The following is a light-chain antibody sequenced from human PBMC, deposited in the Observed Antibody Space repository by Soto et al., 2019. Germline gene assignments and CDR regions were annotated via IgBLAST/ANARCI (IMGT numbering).Light chain of an antibody. J-gene: IGLJ1*01. CDR2: EVS. Sequence: QSALTQPASVSGSPGQSITISCTGSSSDVGAYTSVSWYQQHPGKAPKLMIYEVSNRPSGVTRRFSGSKSGNTASLTISGLLAEDEAHYYCSSYTSDNRDYVFGTGTKVTVL. CDR3: SSYTSDNRDYV. CDR1: SSDVGAYTS. V-gene: IGLV2-14*01.